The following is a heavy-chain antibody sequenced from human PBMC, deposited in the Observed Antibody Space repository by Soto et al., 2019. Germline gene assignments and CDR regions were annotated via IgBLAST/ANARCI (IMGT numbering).Heavy chain of an antibody. CDR3: ARDYFDSSDYTTNCFDP. D-gene: IGHD3-22*01. CDR1: GGSISSGGYS. CDR2: MYHSGST. J-gene: IGHJ5*02. V-gene: IGHV4-30-2*01. Sequence: SETLSLTCAVSGGSISSGGYSWSWIRQPPGKGLGWIGYMYHSGSTYYNPSLKSRVTISIDRSNNQFSLKLTSVTAADTALYYCARDYFDSSDYTTNCFDPWGQGTLVTVS.